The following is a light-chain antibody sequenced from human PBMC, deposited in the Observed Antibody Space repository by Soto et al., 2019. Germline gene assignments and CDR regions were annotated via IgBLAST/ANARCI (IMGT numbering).Light chain of an antibody. CDR2: GAS. Sequence: IVLTQSPGTLSLSPGERATLSCRASQTVRPNSLAWYQQKRGQAPRLLIYGASSRATGIPDRFSGSGSGTDFTLTISSLEPEDFAVYYCQQRSNWPTFGQGTRLEIK. CDR1: QTVRPNS. V-gene: IGKV3D-20*02. J-gene: IGKJ5*01. CDR3: QQRSNWPT.